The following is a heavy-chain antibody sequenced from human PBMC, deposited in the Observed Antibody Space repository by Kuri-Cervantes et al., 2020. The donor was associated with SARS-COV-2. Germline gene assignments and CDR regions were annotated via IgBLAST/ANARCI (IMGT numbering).Heavy chain of an antibody. J-gene: IGHJ6*03. CDR2: ISSSGSTI. CDR1: GFTFSDYY. CDR3: ARILADYDFWSGYYMDV. Sequence: GESLKISCAASGFTFSDYYMTWIRQAPGKGLEWVSYISSSGSTIYYADSVKGRFTISRDNAKNSLYLQMNSLRAEDTAVYYCARILADYDFWSGYYMDVWGKGTTVTVSS. V-gene: IGHV3-11*04. D-gene: IGHD3-3*01.